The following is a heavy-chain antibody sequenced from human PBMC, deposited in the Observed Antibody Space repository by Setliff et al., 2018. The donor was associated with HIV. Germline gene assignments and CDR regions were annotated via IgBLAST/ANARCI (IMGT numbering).Heavy chain of an antibody. D-gene: IGHD3-22*01. CDR1: GFVFSTYW. Sequence: GGSLRLSCAASGFVFSTYWMSWVRQAPGKGPEWVANIKTDGSEKYYVDSVKGRFTISRDNAKNSLYLQMNSLRVEDTAVYFCAGSRGYFVQADWGQGTLVTV. V-gene: IGHV3-7*01. CDR3: AGSRGYFVQAD. CDR2: IKTDGSEK. J-gene: IGHJ4*02.